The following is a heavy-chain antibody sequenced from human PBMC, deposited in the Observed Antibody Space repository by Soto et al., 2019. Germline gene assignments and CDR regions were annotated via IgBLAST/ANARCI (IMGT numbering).Heavy chain of an antibody. CDR3: ARSSDRDKLPTTD. CDR2: TYYRSKWYS. D-gene: IGHD5-12*01. CDR1: GDSVSSNSAL. J-gene: IGHJ4*02. V-gene: IGHV6-1*01. Sequence: QVQLQQSGPGLVKPSQTLSLTCAISGDSVSSNSALWNWIRQSPSRGLEWLGRTYYRSKWYSDYAPSVEGRITVNPDTPKNQFSLQLNSVTPEDTAVYYCARSSDRDKLPTTDWGQGTLVTVSS.